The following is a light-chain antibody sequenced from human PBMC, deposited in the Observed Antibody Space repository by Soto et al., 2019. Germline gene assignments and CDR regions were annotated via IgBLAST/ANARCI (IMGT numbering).Light chain of an antibody. CDR3: HQYNSYSWT. J-gene: IGKJ1*01. CDR1: QSISSC. CDR2: DAS. Sequence: DIQMTQSPSTLFASVGDRVTITCRASQSISSCLACYQQKPGKARKLLIYDASSLVSGDPSRFSGRGSGTDFTLTISSLQPDYFATYYFHQYNSYSWTLGQGTQVEIK. V-gene: IGKV1-5*01.